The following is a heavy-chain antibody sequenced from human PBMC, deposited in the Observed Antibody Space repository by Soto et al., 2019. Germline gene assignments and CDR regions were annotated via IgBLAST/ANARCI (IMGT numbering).Heavy chain of an antibody. Sequence: QVQLVQSGAEVKKPGSSVKVSCKASGDTFTIFAISWVRQAPGQGVEWMGGIIPTICKTNYAQRFKGRITITGDEAKCTAYMELRSLKSADTAVYYCARDLVSGYDTGDYWGQGTMVTVSS. J-gene: IGHJ4*02. CDR1: GDTFTIFA. CDR2: IIPTICKT. V-gene: IGHV1-69*12. D-gene: IGHD5-12*01. CDR3: ARDLVSGYDTGDY.